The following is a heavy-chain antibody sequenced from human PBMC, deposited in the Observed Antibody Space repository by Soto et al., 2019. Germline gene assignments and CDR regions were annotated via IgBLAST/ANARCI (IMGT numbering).Heavy chain of an antibody. Sequence: ASVKVSCKASGGTFSSYAISWVRQAPGQGLEWMGGIIPIFGTANYAQKFQGRVTITADESTSTAYMELSSLRSEDTAVHYCARGKGLDDAFDIWGQGTMVTVSS. CDR3: ARGKGLDDAFDI. J-gene: IGHJ3*02. CDR2: IIPIFGTA. D-gene: IGHD1-1*01. V-gene: IGHV1-69*13. CDR1: GGTFSSYA.